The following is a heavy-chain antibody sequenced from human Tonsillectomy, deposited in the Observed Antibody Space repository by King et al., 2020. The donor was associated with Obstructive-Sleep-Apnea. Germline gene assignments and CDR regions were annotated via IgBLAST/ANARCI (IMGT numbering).Heavy chain of an antibody. D-gene: IGHD2/OR15-2a*01. CDR1: GFTYSRYA. CDR2: ITNRGGST. CDR3: ERDREGIVIFQLFFYYGMDV. V-gene: IGHV3-23*04. Sequence: VQLVESGGDLVQPGGFLRLSCAASGFTYSRYAMNWGRQAPGKGLEWVSSITNRGGSTYYADSVKGRFTNSRDNSKNTLYLQMSRLSAEDPAVYYCERDREGIVIFQLFFYYGMDVWGQGTTVTVSS. J-gene: IGHJ6*02.